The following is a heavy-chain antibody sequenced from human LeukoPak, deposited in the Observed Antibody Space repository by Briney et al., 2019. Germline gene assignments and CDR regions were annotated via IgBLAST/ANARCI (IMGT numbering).Heavy chain of an antibody. CDR3: ARDRYCYDINWFDP. V-gene: IGHV1-18*01. D-gene: IGHD3-22*01. J-gene: IGHJ5*02. CDR2: ISAYNGNT. Sequence: ASVKVSCKASGYTFTSYGISWVRQAPGQGLEWMGWISAYNGNTNYAQKLQGRVTMTTDTSTSTAYMELRSLRSDDTAVYYCARDRYCYDINWFDPWGQGTLVTVSS. CDR1: GYTFTSYG.